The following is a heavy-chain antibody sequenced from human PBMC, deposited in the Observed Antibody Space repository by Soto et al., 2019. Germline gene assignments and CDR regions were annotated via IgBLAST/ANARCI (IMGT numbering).Heavy chain of an antibody. J-gene: IGHJ6*02. D-gene: IGHD3-10*01. CDR2: IYYSGST. V-gene: IGHV4-30-4*01. CDR3: AREGRGYYGSGSYYHYYYGMDV. Sequence: QVQLQESGPGLVKPSQTLSLTCTVSGGSISSGDYYWSWIRQPPGKGLEWIGYIYYSGSTYCNPSLERRVSISVDTSKNQFSLKLSSVTAADTAVYYCAREGRGYYGSGSYYHYYYGMDVWGQGTTVTVSS. CDR1: GGSISSGDYY.